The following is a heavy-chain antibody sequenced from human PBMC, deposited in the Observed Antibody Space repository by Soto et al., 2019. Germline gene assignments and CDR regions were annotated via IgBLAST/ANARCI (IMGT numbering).Heavy chain of an antibody. J-gene: IGHJ2*01. D-gene: IGHD3-10*01. CDR1: GGSISSSSYY. V-gene: IGHV4-39*01. CDR3: ARGQNYYGSGSYSLVGYFDL. CDR2: IYYSGST. Sequence: QLQLQESGPGLVKPSETLSLTCTVSGGSISSSSYYWGWIRQPPGKGLEWIGSIYYSGSTYYNPSLKGRVTISVDTSKNQFSLKLSSVTAADTAVYYCARGQNYYGSGSYSLVGYFDLWGRGTLVTVSS.